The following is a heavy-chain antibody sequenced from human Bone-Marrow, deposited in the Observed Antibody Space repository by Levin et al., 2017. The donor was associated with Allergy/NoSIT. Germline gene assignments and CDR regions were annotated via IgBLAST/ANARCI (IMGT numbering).Heavy chain of an antibody. V-gene: IGHV3-33*01. Sequence: GGSLRLSCAASGFTFSSYGMHWVRQAPGKGLEWVAVIWYDGSNKYYADSVKGRFTISRDNSKNTLYLQMNSLRAEDTAVYYCARDQGDSGYCSGGSCYPVHYYYYGMDVWGQGTTVTVSS. CDR1: GFTFSSYG. J-gene: IGHJ6*02. CDR3: ARDQGDSGYCSGGSCYPVHYYYYGMDV. CDR2: IWYDGSNK. D-gene: IGHD2-15*01.